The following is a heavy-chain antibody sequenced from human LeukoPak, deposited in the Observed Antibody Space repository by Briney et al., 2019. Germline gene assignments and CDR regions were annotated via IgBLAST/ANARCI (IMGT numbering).Heavy chain of an antibody. CDR3: ARDPTAVAGTVDY. CDR1: GFTFSSYA. CDR2: IGGSGSII. V-gene: IGHV3-23*01. Sequence: PGGSLRLSCAASGFTFSSYAMSWVRQAPGKGLERVSAIGGSGSIIYYADSVKGRFTISRDNSKNTLYLQMNSLRSEDTAVYYCARDPTAVAGTVDYWGQGTLVTVSS. J-gene: IGHJ4*02. D-gene: IGHD6-19*01.